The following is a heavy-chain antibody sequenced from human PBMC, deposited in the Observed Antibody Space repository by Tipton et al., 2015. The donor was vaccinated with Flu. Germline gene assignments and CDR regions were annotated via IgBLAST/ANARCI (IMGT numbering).Heavy chain of an antibody. J-gene: IGHJ6*02. V-gene: IGHV1-69*09. Sequence: QLVQSGAEVKKPGSSVKVSCKASGGTFSSYAISWVRQAPGQGLEWMGRIIPILGIANYAQKFQGRVTITADKSTSTAYMELSSLRSEDTAVYYCARDPRYCSSTSCLTGAPIYYYYGMDVWGQGTTVTVSS. D-gene: IGHD2-2*01. CDR1: GGTFSSYA. CDR3: ARDPRYCSSTSCLTGAPIYYYYGMDV. CDR2: IIPILGIA.